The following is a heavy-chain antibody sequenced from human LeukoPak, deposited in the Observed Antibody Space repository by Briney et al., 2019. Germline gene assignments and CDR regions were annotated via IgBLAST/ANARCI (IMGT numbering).Heavy chain of an antibody. CDR2: ISSSSSYI. CDR3: ARACAPYYYYTDV. CDR1: GFTFSSYS. V-gene: IGHV3-21*01. Sequence: GGSLRLSCAASGFTFSSYSMNWVRQAPGKGLEWVSSISSSSSYIYYADSVKGRFTISRDNATNSLYLQMNSLRAEDTAVYYCARACAPYYYYTDVWGKGTTVTVSS. J-gene: IGHJ6*03.